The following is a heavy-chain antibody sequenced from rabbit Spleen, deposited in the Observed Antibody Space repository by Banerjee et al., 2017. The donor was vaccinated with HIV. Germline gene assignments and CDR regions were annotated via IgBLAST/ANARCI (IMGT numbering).Heavy chain of an antibody. CDR1: GYSFSSSYW. J-gene: IGHJ6*01. V-gene: IGHV1S40*01. D-gene: IGHD1-1*01. CDR2: IYTGNGKN. Sequence: QSLEESGGDLVKPGASLTLTCIASGYSFSSSYWICWVRQAPGKGLEWIGCIYTGNGKNYYASWAKGRFTISKTSSTTVTLQMTSLTAADTATYFCARDSSSSFSSYGMDLWGQGTLVTVS. CDR3: ARDSSSSFSSYGMDL.